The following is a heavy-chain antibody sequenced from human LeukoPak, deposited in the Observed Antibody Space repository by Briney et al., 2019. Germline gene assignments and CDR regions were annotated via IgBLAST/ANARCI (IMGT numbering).Heavy chain of an antibody. Sequence: PSETLSLTCTVSGGFIRHYYWSWIPQPPGKGLEWIAYIHYSGSSNYNPSPNSRVSRSVDTCQNHYSLKLTSVTAADTAVYYCSSPGIAGRREGFDYWGQGTLVTVST. CDR2: IHYSGSS. CDR1: GGFIRHYY. CDR3: SSPGIAGRREGFDY. J-gene: IGHJ4*02. D-gene: IGHD6-6*01. V-gene: IGHV4-59*08.